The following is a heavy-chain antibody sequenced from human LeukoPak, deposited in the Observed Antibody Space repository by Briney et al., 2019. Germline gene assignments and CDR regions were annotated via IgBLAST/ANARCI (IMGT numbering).Heavy chain of an antibody. CDR1: GGSISTSNYY. Sequence: SETLSLTCTVSGGSISTSNYYWGWIRQPPGKGLEWIGNIFYSGSTYYSPSLKSRVTISLDTSRSQFSLKLSSVTAADTAVYYCARPRYDSSGYYRTFYYMDVWGKGTTVTVSS. D-gene: IGHD3-22*01. J-gene: IGHJ6*03. CDR2: IFYSGST. V-gene: IGHV4-39*07. CDR3: ARPRYDSSGYYRTFYYMDV.